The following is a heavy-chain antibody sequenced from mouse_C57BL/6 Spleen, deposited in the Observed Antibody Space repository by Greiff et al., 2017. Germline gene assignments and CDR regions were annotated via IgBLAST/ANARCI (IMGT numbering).Heavy chain of an antibody. CDR1: GYTFTSYW. Sequence: QVQLKQPGAELVKPGASVKLSCKASGYTFTSYWMHWVKQRPGRGLEWIGRIDPNSGGTKYNEKFKSKATLTVDKPSSTAYMQLSSLTSEDSAVYYCARDYDYYWYFDVWGTGTTVTVSS. V-gene: IGHV1-72*01. CDR3: ARDYDYYWYFDV. D-gene: IGHD2-4*01. J-gene: IGHJ1*03. CDR2: IDPNSGGT.